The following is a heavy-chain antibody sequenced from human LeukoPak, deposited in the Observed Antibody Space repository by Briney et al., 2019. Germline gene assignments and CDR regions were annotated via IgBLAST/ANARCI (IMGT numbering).Heavy chain of an antibody. Sequence: GGSLRLSCAASGFTFSNYWMSWVRQAPGKGLEWVGFIRSKAYGGTTEYAASVKGRFTISRDDSKSIAYLQMNSLKTEDTAVYYCTRDIAVAGWAYYYYYMDVWGKGTTVTISS. CDR3: TRDIAVAGWAYYYYYMDV. D-gene: IGHD6-19*01. CDR1: GFTFSNYW. V-gene: IGHV3-49*04. J-gene: IGHJ6*03. CDR2: IRSKAYGGTT.